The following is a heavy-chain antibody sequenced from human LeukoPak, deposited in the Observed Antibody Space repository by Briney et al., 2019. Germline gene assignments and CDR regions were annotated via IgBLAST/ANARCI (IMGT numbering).Heavy chain of an antibody. CDR3: ARGEYD. J-gene: IGHJ4*02. CDR2: LSAGGSTM. V-gene: IGHV3-48*02. Sequence: GGSLRLSCAASGFTFSRYSINWVRQAPGKGLEWISYLSAGGSTMYYADSVKGRFTISRDNAKNALYLQMNSLRDEDTAVYYCARGEYDWGQGTLVTVSS. D-gene: IGHD3-10*01. CDR1: GFTFSRYS.